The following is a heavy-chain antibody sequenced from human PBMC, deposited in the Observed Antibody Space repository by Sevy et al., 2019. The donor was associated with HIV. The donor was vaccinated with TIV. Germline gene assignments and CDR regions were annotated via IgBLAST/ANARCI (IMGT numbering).Heavy chain of an antibody. V-gene: IGHV3-11*01. CDR1: GFTSSDYY. Sequence: GGSLRISCVGFGFTSSDYYMSWIRQAPGKGLEWVSYISGSGSTIDYADSVKGRFTISRDNAKNSLYLKMNSLRAEDTAAYYCAREKRQDYYYYGMDVWGQGTTVTVSS. CDR2: ISGSGSTI. J-gene: IGHJ6*02. CDR3: AREKRQDYYYYGMDV. D-gene: IGHD1-1*01.